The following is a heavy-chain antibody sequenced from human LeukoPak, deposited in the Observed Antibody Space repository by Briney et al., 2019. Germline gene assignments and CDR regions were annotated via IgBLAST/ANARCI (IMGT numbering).Heavy chain of an antibody. J-gene: IGHJ4*02. D-gene: IGHD6-6*01. CDR2: IYYSGST. CDR3: ARDSSSFLSNFDY. Sequence: SETLSLTCTVSGGSISSYYWSWIRQPPGKGLEWIGYIYYSGSTNYNPSLKSRVTISVDTSKNQFSLKLSSVTAADTAVYYCARDSSSFLSNFDYWGQGTLVTVSS. V-gene: IGHV4-59*12. CDR1: GGSISSYY.